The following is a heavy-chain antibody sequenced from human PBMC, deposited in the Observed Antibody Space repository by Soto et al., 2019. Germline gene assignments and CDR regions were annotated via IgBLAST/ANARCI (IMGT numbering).Heavy chain of an antibody. J-gene: IGHJ1*01. CDR1: GFTFSSYG. CDR3: ARDCGGDCYHAEYFQH. V-gene: IGHV3-33*01. Sequence: QVQLVESGGGVVQPGRSLRLSCAASGFTFSSYGMHWVRQAPGKGLEWVAVIWYDGSNKYYADSVKGRFTISRDNSKNTLYLQMNSLRAEDTAVYYCARDCGGDCYHAEYFQHWGQGTLVTVSS. CDR2: IWYDGSNK. D-gene: IGHD2-21*02.